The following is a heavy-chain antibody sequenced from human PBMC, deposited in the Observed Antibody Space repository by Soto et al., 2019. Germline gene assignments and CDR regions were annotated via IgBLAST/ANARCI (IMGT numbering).Heavy chain of an antibody. Sequence: SETLSLTCIVSGGSISTYYWSWIRQPPGKGLEWIGHIYYSGSTSYNSSLKSRVTISVDTSKSQLSLKLSSVTPADTAVYYCATGSASSTSDAFDIWDRGTVVT. CDR1: GGSISTYY. CDR2: IYYSGST. CDR3: ATGSASSTSDAFDI. V-gene: IGHV4-59*01. J-gene: IGHJ3*02. D-gene: IGHD2-15*01.